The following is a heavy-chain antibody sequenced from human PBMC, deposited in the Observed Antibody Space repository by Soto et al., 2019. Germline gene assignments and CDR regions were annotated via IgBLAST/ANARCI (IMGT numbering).Heavy chain of an antibody. V-gene: IGHV4-30-4*01. Sequence: PSETLSLTCTVSGGSISRSDFYWSWIRQPPGKGLEWIGYIYYSGSTYYNPSLKSRVTISVDTSKNQFSLKLSSVTAADTAVYYCASAPPYSGNYCWFDHWGQGTLVTVSS. CDR1: GGSISRSDFY. J-gene: IGHJ5*02. D-gene: IGHD4-4*01. CDR2: IYYSGST. CDR3: ASAPPYSGNYCWFDH.